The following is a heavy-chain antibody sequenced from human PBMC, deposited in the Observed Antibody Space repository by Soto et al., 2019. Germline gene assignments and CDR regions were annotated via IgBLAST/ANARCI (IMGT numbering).Heavy chain of an antibody. Sequence: HPGGSLRLSCAASGFTFSSYAMSWVRQAPGKGLEWVSAISGSGGSTYYADSVKGRFTISRANSKNTLYLQMNSLRAEDTAVYYCAKDLGYSSSWYRDDAFDIWGQGTMVTVSS. J-gene: IGHJ3*02. CDR1: GFTFSSYA. D-gene: IGHD6-13*01. CDR2: ISGSGGST. CDR3: AKDLGYSSSWYRDDAFDI. V-gene: IGHV3-23*01.